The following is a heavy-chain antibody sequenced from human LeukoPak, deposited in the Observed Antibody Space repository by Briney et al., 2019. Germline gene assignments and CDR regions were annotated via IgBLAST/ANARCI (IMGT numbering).Heavy chain of an antibody. Sequence: GGSLRLACAASGYTFTSYYMHWVRQAPGQGLEWMGIINPSGGSTSYAQKFQGRVTMTRDTSTSTVYMELSSLRSEDTAVYYCASGIAAADYYYYYYGMDVWGQGTTVTVSS. CDR2: INPSGGST. CDR3: ASGIAAADYYYYYYGMDV. V-gene: IGHV1-46*01. J-gene: IGHJ6*02. CDR1: GYTFTSYY. D-gene: IGHD6-13*01.